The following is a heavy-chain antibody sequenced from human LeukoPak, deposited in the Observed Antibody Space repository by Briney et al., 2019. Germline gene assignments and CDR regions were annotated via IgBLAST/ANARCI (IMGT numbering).Heavy chain of an antibody. CDR3: ARGSLDYYDSSGYYY. Sequence: PSETLSLTCTVSGGSISSYYWSWIRQPPGKGLEWIGYIYYSGSTNYNPSLKSRVTISVDTSKNQFSLKLSSVTAADTAVYYCARGSLDYYDSSGYYYWGQGTLVTVSS. V-gene: IGHV4-59*01. J-gene: IGHJ4*02. CDR2: IYYSGST. CDR1: GGSISSYY. D-gene: IGHD3-22*01.